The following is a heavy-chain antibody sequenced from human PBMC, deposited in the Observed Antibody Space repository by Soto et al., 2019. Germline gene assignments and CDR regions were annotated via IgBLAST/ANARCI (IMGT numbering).Heavy chain of an antibody. Sequence: PGGSLRLSCAASGFTFSSYSMNWVRQAPGKGLEWVSYISSSSSTIYNADSVKGRFTISRDNAKNSLYLQMNSLRAEDTAVYYCARAPYYYDSSGYWAYWGQGTLVTVSS. J-gene: IGHJ4*02. CDR2: ISSSSSTI. D-gene: IGHD3-22*01. CDR1: GFTFSSYS. CDR3: ARAPYYYDSSGYWAY. V-gene: IGHV3-48*04.